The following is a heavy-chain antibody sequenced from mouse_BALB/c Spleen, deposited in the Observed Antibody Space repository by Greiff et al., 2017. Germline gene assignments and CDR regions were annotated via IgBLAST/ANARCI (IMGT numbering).Heavy chain of an antibody. CDR1: GFTFSSYG. CDR2: INSNGGST. V-gene: IGHV5-6-3*01. Sequence: DVQLVESGGGLVQPGGSLKLSCAASGFTFSSYGMSWVRQTPDKRLELVATINSNGGSTYYPDSVKGRFTISRDNAKNTLYLQMSSLKSEDTAMYYCASLRYYAMDYWGQGTSVTVSS. CDR3: ASLRYYAMDY. J-gene: IGHJ4*01. D-gene: IGHD1-1*01.